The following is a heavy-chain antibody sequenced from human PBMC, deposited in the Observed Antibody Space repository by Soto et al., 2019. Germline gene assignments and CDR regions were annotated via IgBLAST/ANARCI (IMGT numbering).Heavy chain of an antibody. Sequence: QAQLVQSGAEVKKPGAAVKVSCEASGYTFTSYYRHWVRQAPGQVLEWMGWINPNSGDRKYAQKFRGRVTMTRDTPITTAYMEVKMLTSDDTAVYYCARQLAYCGGDCFTEPVDYWGQGTLVTVSS. CDR1: GYTFTSYY. J-gene: IGHJ4*02. CDR2: INPNSGDR. V-gene: IGHV1-2*02. CDR3: ARQLAYCGGDCFTEPVDY. D-gene: IGHD2-21*02.